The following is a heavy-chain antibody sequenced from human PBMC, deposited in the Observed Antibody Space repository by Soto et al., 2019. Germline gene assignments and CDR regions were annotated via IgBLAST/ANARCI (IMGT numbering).Heavy chain of an antibody. CDR2: ISDSGSYI. V-gene: IGHV3-21*06. CDR1: GFSFSSYR. D-gene: IGHD5-12*01. Sequence: EVQLVESGGGLVKPGGSLRLSCAASGFSFSSYRMNWVRQAPGKGLEWVSSISDSGSYINYADSVKGRFAISRDNAKNALYLQMNSLRAEDTAFYYCARDSGYDYTGYSDYWGQGTQVTFSS. CDR3: ARDSGYDYTGYSDY. J-gene: IGHJ4*02.